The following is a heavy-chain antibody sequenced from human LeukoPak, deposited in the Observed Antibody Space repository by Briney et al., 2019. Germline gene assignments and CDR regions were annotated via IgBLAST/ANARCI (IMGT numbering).Heavy chain of an antibody. J-gene: IGHJ4*02. CDR2: ISYDGSNQ. D-gene: IGHD3-16*01. Sequence: GGYLRLSCAVSGFTFRSYAMHWVRQAPGKGLEWVAVISYDGSNQYYADSVKGRFTISRDNSKNTLYLQMNRLRTEDTAVYHCARDGGIKYFDSWGQGTLVIVSS. CDR1: GFTFRSYA. CDR3: ARDGGIKYFDS. V-gene: IGHV3-30-3*01.